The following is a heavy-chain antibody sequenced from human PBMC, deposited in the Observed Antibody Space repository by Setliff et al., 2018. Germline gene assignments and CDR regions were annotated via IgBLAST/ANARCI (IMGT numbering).Heavy chain of an antibody. D-gene: IGHD2-2*01. CDR1: DVSISSSSFY. CDR2: INDRGST. V-gene: IGHV4-39*07. CDR3: ARVGQLLDYYYYYYMDV. Sequence: PSETLSLTCTVSDVSISSSSFYWAWIRQPPGKGLEWIGSINDRGSTHYNPSLKSRVTISVDTSKNQFSLKLSSVTAADTAVYYCARVGQLLDYYYYYYMDVWGKGTTVTVSS. J-gene: IGHJ6*03.